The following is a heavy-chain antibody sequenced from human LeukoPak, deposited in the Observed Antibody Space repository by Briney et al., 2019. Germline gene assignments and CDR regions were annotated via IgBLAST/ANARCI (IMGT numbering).Heavy chain of an antibody. Sequence: ASVKVSCKASGYTFTGYYMHWVRQAPGQGLEWMGWINPNSGGTKYAQKFQGRVTMTRDTSISTGYMELSRLRSDDTAVYYCARDLEHHYYYYYYMDVWGKGTTVTISS. CDR1: GYTFTGYY. CDR2: INPNSGGT. J-gene: IGHJ6*03. CDR3: ARDLEHHYYYYYYMDV. D-gene: IGHD1/OR15-1a*01. V-gene: IGHV1-2*02.